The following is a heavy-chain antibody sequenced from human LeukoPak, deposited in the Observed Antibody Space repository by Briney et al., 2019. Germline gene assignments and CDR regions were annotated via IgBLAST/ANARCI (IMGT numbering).Heavy chain of an antibody. Sequence: ASVKVSCKASGYTFTSYAMHWVQQAPGQGLEWMGIINPSGGSASYAQKFQGRVTMTRDTSTSTVYMELSSLRSEDTAVYYCARDHGGPAGKLIVYWGQGTLVTVSS. CDR1: GYTFTSYA. V-gene: IGHV1-46*01. CDR2: INPSGGSA. J-gene: IGHJ4*02. CDR3: ARDHGGPAGKLIVY. D-gene: IGHD1-14*01.